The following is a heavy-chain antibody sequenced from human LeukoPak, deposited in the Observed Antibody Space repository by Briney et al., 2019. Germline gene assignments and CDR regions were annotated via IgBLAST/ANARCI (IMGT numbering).Heavy chain of an antibody. D-gene: IGHD3-10*01. J-gene: IGHJ3*02. CDR3: AKDIRWFGEYPYAFDI. V-gene: IGHV3-23*01. Sequence: GGSLRLSCAASGFTFSSSAMTWVRQVLGKGLEWVSTTGVSGSYYADSVKGRFTISRDNSKNTLYLQMNSLRAEDTALYYCAKDIRWFGEYPYAFDIWGQGTMVTVSS. CDR2: TGVSGS. CDR1: GFTFSSSA.